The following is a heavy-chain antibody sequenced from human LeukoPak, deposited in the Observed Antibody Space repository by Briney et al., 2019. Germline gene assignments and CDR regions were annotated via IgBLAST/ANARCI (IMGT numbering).Heavy chain of an antibody. V-gene: IGHV4-34*01. D-gene: IGHD3-22*01. J-gene: IGHJ4*02. CDR1: GGSFSGYY. CDR3: AIQYYYDSSGYFHDY. CDR2: INHSGST. Sequence: SETLSLTCAVYGGSFSGYYWSWIRQPPGKGLEWIGEINHSGSTNYNPSLKSRVTMSVDTSKNQFSLKLSSVTAADTAVYYCAIQYYYDSSGYFHDYWGQGTLVTVSS.